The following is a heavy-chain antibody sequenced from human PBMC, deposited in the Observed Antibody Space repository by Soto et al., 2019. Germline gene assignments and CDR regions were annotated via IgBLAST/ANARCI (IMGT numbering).Heavy chain of an antibody. Sequence: SETLSLTCVVYGGSFSGYYWSWIRQSPGKGLAWIGGINHRGSTNYNPSLESRVTISVDTSKNQISLKLPSVTVADTAMYYCARDGFCTSTTCRVGNWFDPWGQGTLVTVSS. J-gene: IGHJ5*02. V-gene: IGHV4-34*01. CDR2: INHRGST. CDR3: ARDGFCTSTTCRVGNWFDP. CDR1: GGSFSGYY. D-gene: IGHD2-2*01.